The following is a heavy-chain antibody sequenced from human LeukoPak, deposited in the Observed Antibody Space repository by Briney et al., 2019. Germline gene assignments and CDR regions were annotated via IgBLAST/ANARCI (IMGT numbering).Heavy chain of an antibody. J-gene: IGHJ6*02. CDR1: GASISSGDYY. V-gene: IGHV4-30-4*01. CDR2: IYYGGST. D-gene: IGHD2-2*01. Sequence: PSETLSLTCTVSGASISSGDYYWSWIRQPPGKGLEWIGNIYYGGSTYYNPSLPSLKSRLTISVDTSKNQFSLRLTSVTAADTAVYYCARFPCSSTSCYGLKGLGYHYYYGMDVWGQGTTVTVSS. CDR3: ARFPCSSTSCYGLKGLGYHYYYGMDV.